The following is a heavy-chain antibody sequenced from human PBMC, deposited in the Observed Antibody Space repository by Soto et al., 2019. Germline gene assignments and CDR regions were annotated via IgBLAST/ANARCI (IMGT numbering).Heavy chain of an antibody. CDR3: ARGDPSSGSYYYYYYYMDV. D-gene: IGHD3-10*01. V-gene: IGHV1-69*13. J-gene: IGHJ6*03. CDR1: GGTFSSYA. CDR2: IIPIFGTA. Sequence: ASVKVSCKASGGTFSSYAISWVRQAPGQGLEWMGGIIPIFGTANYAQKFQGRVTITADESTSTAYMELSSLRSEDTAVYYCARGDPSSGSYYYYYYYMDVWGKGTTVTVSS.